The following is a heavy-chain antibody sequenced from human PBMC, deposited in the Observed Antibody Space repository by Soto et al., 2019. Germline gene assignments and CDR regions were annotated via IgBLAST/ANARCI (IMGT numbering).Heavy chain of an antibody. Sequence: SETLSLTCTVSGGSISSGGYYWNWIRQHPGKGLEWIGYIYYIGSTYYNPSLKSRVTMSLDTSKNQFSLKLSSVTAADTAVYYCAREGSTWPGVWFDPWGQGTLVTVSS. CDR2: IYYIGST. CDR1: GGSISSGGYY. CDR3: AREGSTWPGVWFDP. V-gene: IGHV4-61*08. D-gene: IGHD6-13*01. J-gene: IGHJ5*02.